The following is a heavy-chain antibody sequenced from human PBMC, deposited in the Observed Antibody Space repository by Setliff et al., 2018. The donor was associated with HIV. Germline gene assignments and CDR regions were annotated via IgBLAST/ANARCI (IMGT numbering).Heavy chain of an antibody. CDR3: ARVGGFGYGGNSGAYYFDY. D-gene: IGHD5-18*01. Sequence: SETLSLTCTVAGGSTSSSSYYWGWIRQPPGMGLEWIASIYHNGNTYYNPSLKSRVTISVDTSKKQFFVKLSSVTAADTAVYYCARVGGFGYGGNSGAYYFDYWGQGMLVTVSS. CDR2: IYHNGNT. CDR1: GGSTSSSSYY. J-gene: IGHJ4*02. V-gene: IGHV4-39*07.